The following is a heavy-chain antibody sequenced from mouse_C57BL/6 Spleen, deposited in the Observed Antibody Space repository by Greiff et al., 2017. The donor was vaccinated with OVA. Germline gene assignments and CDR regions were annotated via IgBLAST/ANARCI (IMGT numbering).Heavy chain of an antibody. CDR1: GYTFTDYN. D-gene: IGHD1-1*01. CDR2: INPNNGGT. J-gene: IGHJ2*01. CDR3: ASRGITTDFDY. V-gene: IGHV1-22*01. Sequence: EVQLHQSGPELVKPGASVKLSCKASGYTFTDYNMHWVKQSHGKSLEWIGYINPNNGGTSYNQKFKGKATLTVNKSSSTAYMELRSLTSEDSAVYYCASRGITTDFDYWGQGTTLTVSS.